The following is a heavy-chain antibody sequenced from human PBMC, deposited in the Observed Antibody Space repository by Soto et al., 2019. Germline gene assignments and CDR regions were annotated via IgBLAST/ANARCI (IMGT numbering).Heavy chain of an antibody. CDR1: GGTFRTSA. CDR3: ARDKDRQQLGGNYYYIMDV. Sequence: QVQLVQSGAEVKKPGSSVKVSCKTSGGTFRTSAISWVRQAPGQGLEWMGGIMPVFPTPDYAQKFQGRVTITADESTGTAYMGLSSLRSEDTAVYYCARDKDRQQLGGNYYYIMDVWGQGTTVTVSS. CDR2: IMPVFPTP. J-gene: IGHJ6*01. V-gene: IGHV1-69*12. D-gene: IGHD3-3*02.